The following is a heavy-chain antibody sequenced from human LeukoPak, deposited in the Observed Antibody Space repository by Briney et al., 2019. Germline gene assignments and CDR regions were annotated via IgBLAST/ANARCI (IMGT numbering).Heavy chain of an antibody. Sequence: GGSLRLSCAASGFTFSSYEMNWVRQAPGKGLEWVSYISSSGSTIYYADSVKGRFTISRDNSKNTLYLQMNSLRAEDTAVYYCARGPSGYHNTGGQGTLVTVSS. J-gene: IGHJ4*02. CDR3: ARGPSGYHNT. V-gene: IGHV3-48*03. CDR1: GFTFSSYE. CDR2: ISSSGSTI. D-gene: IGHD5-12*01.